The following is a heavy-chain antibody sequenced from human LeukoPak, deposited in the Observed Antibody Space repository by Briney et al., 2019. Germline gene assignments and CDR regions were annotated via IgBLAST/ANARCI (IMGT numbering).Heavy chain of an antibody. D-gene: IGHD3-3*01. J-gene: IGHJ5*02. Sequence: SETLSLTCTVSGGSISSGGYYWSWIRQPPGKGLEWIGYIYYSGSTNYNPSLKSRVTISVDTSKNQFSLKLSSVTAADTAVYYCARSPYDFWSGYFNWFDPWGQGTLVTVSS. CDR3: ARSPYDFWSGYFNWFDP. CDR1: GGSISSGGYY. V-gene: IGHV4-61*08. CDR2: IYYSGST.